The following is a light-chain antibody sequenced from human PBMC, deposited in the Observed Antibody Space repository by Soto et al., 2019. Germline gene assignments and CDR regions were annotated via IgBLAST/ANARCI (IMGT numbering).Light chain of an antibody. V-gene: IGKV1-9*01. CDR3: QQLNSYPLT. CDR2: AAS. Sequence: DIQLTQSPSFLSASVGDRVTITCRASQGISSYLAWYQQKPGKATKLLIYAASTLQSGVPSRFSGSGSGTEFTLTIRSLQPEDFATYYCQQLNSYPLTFGGGTKVEIK. J-gene: IGKJ4*01. CDR1: QGISSY.